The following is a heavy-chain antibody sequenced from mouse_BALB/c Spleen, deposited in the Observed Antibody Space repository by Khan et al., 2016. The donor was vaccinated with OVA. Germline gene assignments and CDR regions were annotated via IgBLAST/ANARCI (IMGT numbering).Heavy chain of an antibody. CDR1: GYSITSGYA. CDR3: ARGNYYGYYFDY. D-gene: IGHD1-1*01. J-gene: IGHJ2*01. Sequence: EVQLVESGPGLVKPSQSLSLTCTVTGYSITSGYAWNWIRQFPGNKLEWMGYISYSGVTSYTPSLKSRISITRDTSKNQFFLQLHSVTTEDTATYYCARGNYYGYYFDYWGQGTTLTVSS. CDR2: ISYSGVT. V-gene: IGHV3-2*02.